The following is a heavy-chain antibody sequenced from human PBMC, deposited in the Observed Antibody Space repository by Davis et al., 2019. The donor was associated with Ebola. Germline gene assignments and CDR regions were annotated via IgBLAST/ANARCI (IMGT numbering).Heavy chain of an antibody. J-gene: IGHJ4*02. Sequence: FTFSRDNSKNTLYLQMNSLRAEDTAVYYCARDWYCTGGVCYTAGDYWGQGTLVTVSS. V-gene: IGHV3-30*07. CDR3: ARDWYCTGGVCYTAGDY. D-gene: IGHD2-8*02.